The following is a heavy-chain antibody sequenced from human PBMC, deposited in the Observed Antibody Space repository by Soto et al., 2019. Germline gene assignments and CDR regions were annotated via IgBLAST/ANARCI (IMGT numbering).Heavy chain of an antibody. J-gene: IGHJ4*02. CDR3: AHRHVTDLGYFEL. Sequence: QITLKESGPSLVKPTQTLTLTCTFSGFSLNTSGVGVGWIRQPPGKTLERLALIYWDDDQRYSSSLKSRHSITKDTSKNQVVLTMTNMDPVDTGRYYCAHRHVTDLGYFELWGQGTVVTVSS. V-gene: IGHV2-5*02. D-gene: IGHD2-21*02. CDR2: IYWDDDQ. CDR1: GFSLNTSGVG.